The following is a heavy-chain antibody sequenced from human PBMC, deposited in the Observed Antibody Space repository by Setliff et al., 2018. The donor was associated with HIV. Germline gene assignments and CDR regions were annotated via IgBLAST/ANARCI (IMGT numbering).Heavy chain of an antibody. CDR2: IYYSGST. CDR1: GGSIRSHY. D-gene: IGHD3-10*01. V-gene: IGHV4-59*08. J-gene: IGHJ4*02. CDR3: ARVGYHGSGRYSFDY. Sequence: PSETLSLTCTVSGGSIRSHYWSWIRQPPGKRLEWIGYIYYSGSTKYNPSLKSRVTISADTSKNQFSLNLSSVTAAETAVYYCARVGYHGSGRYSFDYWGQGTLVTVSS.